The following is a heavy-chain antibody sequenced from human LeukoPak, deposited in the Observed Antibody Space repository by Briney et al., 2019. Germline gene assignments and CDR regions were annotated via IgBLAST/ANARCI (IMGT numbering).Heavy chain of an antibody. J-gene: IGHJ4*02. Sequence: GGSLRLSCAASGFTFSTYSMNWVRRAPGKGLEWGSYICSSSTYIYYADSVKGRFTISRDNAKNTLYLQLNSLRAEDTAVYYCARLEHGYCSSTSCADWGQGTLVTVSS. D-gene: IGHD2-2*01. CDR3: ARLEHGYCSSTSCAD. CDR2: ICSSSTYI. V-gene: IGHV3-21*01. CDR1: GFTFSTYS.